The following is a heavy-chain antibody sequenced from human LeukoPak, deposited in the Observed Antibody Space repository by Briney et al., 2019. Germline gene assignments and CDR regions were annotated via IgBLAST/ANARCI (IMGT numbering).Heavy chain of an antibody. Sequence: GGSLRLSCAASGFTFSYYSMNWVRQAPGRGLEWVSCISSSSSLIFYSDSVRGRFAISRDNAKNLLYLHMNSLRVEDTAVYYCAKVDRGDYSSSPVPYYNYYMNVWGKGTTVTVS. CDR3: AKVDRGDYSSSPVPYYNYYMNV. CDR1: GFTFSYYS. D-gene: IGHD6-13*01. CDR2: ISSSSSLI. J-gene: IGHJ6*03. V-gene: IGHV3-21*01.